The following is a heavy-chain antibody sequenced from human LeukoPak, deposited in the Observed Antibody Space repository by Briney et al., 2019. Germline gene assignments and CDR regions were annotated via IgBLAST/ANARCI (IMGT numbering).Heavy chain of an antibody. V-gene: IGHV1-69*06. J-gene: IGHJ4*02. CDR2: IIPIFGTA. CDR1: GGTFSSYA. CDR3: ASTLPPGRWLQFISSRPLEE. Sequence: GASVKVSCKASGGTFSSYAISWVRQAPGQGLEWMGGIIPIFGTANYAQKFQGRVTITADKSTSTAYMELSSLRSEDTAVYHCASTLPPGRWLQFISSRPLEEWGQGTLVAVSS. D-gene: IGHD5-24*01.